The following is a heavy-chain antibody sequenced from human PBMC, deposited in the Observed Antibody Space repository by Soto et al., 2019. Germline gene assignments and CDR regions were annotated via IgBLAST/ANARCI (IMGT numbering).Heavy chain of an antibody. Sequence: GGSLRLSCAVSGFTVSTYGMHWVRQAPGKGLEWVAVISRDGGTKFYADSVKGRFTISRDNSRNTLFLEMNSLRGDDMAVYYCTGEVASGFWGQGTLVTVSS. CDR2: ISRDGGTK. D-gene: IGHD2-8*02. V-gene: IGHV3-30*03. J-gene: IGHJ4*02. CDR1: GFTVSTYG. CDR3: TGEVASGF.